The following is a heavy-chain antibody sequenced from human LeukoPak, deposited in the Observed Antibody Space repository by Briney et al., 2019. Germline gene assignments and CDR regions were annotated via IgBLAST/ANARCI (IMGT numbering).Heavy chain of an antibody. CDR2: IYYSGST. CDR1: GGSISSYY. J-gene: IGHJ5*02. V-gene: IGHV4-59*01. D-gene: IGHD6-13*01. CDR3: ARLGDGSSWYDGRWFDP. Sequence: NPSETLSLTCTVSGGSISSYYWSWIPQPPGKGLEWIGYIYYSGSTNYNPSLKSRVTISVDTSKNQFSLKLSSVTAADTAVYYCARLGDGSSWYDGRWFDPWGQGTLVTVSS.